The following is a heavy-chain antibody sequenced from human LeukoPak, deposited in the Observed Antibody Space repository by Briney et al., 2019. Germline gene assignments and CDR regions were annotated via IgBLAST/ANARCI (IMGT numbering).Heavy chain of an antibody. V-gene: IGHV3-21*04. Sequence: PGGSLRLSCAASGFTFSSYSMNWVRQAPGKGLEWVSSISSSSSYIYYADSVKGRFTISRDNAKNSLYLQMNSLRSEDTAVYYCARDLTDQRAAAADWGQGTLVTVSS. CDR3: ARDLTDQRAAAAD. D-gene: IGHD6-13*01. J-gene: IGHJ4*02. CDR1: GFTFSSYS. CDR2: ISSSSSYI.